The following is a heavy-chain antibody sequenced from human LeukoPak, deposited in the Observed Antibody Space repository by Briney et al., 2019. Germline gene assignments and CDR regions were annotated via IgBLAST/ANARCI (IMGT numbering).Heavy chain of an antibody. Sequence: PSETLSLTCTVSGYSISSGYYWGWIRQPPGKGLEWIGYIHSSGGTNYNTSLESRVTISVDTSKNQFSLKLSSVTAADTAVYYCAEYGSSYGWFDPWGQGTLVTVSS. CDR1: GYSISSGYY. CDR3: AEYGSSYGWFDP. CDR2: IHSSGGT. V-gene: IGHV4-38-2*02. D-gene: IGHD6-13*01. J-gene: IGHJ5*02.